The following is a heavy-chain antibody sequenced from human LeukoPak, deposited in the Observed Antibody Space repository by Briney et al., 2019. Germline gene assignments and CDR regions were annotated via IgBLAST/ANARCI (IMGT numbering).Heavy chain of an antibody. J-gene: IGHJ1*01. CDR2: FDPEDGET. V-gene: IGHV1-24*01. CDR3: ATLYYYDSSGYYYALGYFQH. Sequence: ASVKVSCKVSGYTLTELSMHWVRQAPGKGLEWMGGFDPEDGETIYAQKFRGRVTMTEDTSTDTAYMELSSLRSEDTAVYYCATLYYYDSSGYYYALGYFQHWGQGTLVTVSS. D-gene: IGHD3-22*01. CDR1: GYTLTELS.